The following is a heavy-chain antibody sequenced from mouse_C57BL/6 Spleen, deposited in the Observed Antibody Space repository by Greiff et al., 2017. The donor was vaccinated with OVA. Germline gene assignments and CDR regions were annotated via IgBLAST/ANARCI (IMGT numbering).Heavy chain of an antibody. D-gene: IGHD1-1*01. CDR2: IDPSDSYT. CDR3: ARVTTVVAPNAMDY. Sequence: QVQLKQPGAELVMPGASVKLSCKASGYTFTSYWMHWVKQRPGQGLEWIGEIDPSDSYTNYNQKFKGKSTLTVDKSSSTAYMQLSSLTSEDSAVYYCARVTTVVAPNAMDYWGQGTSVTVSS. CDR1: GYTFTSYW. J-gene: IGHJ4*01. V-gene: IGHV1-69*01.